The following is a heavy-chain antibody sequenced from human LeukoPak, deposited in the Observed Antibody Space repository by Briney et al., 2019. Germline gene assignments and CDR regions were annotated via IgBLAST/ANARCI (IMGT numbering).Heavy chain of an antibody. CDR1: GFTVSSNY. CDR3: ARDLHGYDAFDI. J-gene: IGHJ3*02. V-gene: IGHV3-66*02. Sequence: PGXXXRLSCAASGFTVSSNYMSWVRQAPGKGLEWVSVIYSGGSTYYADSVKGRFTISRDNSKNKLYLQMNSLRAEDTAVYYCARDLHGYDAFDIWGQGTMVTVSS. D-gene: IGHD3-22*01. CDR2: IYSGGST.